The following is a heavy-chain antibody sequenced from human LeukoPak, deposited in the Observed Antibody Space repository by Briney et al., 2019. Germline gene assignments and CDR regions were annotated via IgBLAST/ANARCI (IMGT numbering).Heavy chain of an antibody. J-gene: IGHJ4*02. CDR2: IIPILGIA. D-gene: IGHD1-26*01. Sequence: SVKVSCKASGGTFSSYAISWVRQAPGQGLEWMGRIIPILGIANYAQKFQGRVTITADKSTSTAYMELSSLRSEDTAVYYCARRAGEGGSSDLDYWGQGTLVTVSS. CDR3: ARRAGEGGSSDLDY. V-gene: IGHV1-69*04. CDR1: GGTFSSYA.